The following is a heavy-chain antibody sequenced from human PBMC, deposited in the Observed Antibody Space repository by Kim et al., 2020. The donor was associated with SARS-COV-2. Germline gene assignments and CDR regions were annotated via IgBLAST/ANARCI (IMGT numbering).Heavy chain of an antibody. V-gene: IGHV3-23*01. CDR3: AKTHSGSYPRKSYWFDP. J-gene: IGHJ5*02. CDR1: GFTFSSYA. CDR2: ISGSGGST. Sequence: GGSLRLSCAASGFTFSSYAMSWVRQAPGKGLEWVSAISGSGGSTYYADSVKGRFTISRDNSKNTLYLQMNSLRAEDTAVYYCAKTHSGSYPRKSYWFDPWGQGTLVTVSS. D-gene: IGHD1-26*01.